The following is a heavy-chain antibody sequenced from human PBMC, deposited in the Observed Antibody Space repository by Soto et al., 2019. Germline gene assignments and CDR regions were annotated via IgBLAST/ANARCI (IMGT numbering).Heavy chain of an antibody. D-gene: IGHD3-3*01. CDR2: INPNSGGT. V-gene: IGHV1-2*02. CDR1: GYTFTGYY. J-gene: IGHJ6*02. Sequence: ASVKVSCKASGYTFTGYYMHWVRQAPGQGLEWMGWINPNSGGTNYAQKFQGRVTMTRDTSISTAYMELSRLRSDDTAVYYCARVKNYDFWSGYYIYSGVGYYYYGMDLWGQGTTVTVSS. CDR3: ARVKNYDFWSGYYIYSGVGYYYYGMDL.